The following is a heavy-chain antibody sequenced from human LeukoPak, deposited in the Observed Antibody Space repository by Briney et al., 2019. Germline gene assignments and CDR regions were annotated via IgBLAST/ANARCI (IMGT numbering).Heavy chain of an antibody. D-gene: IGHD6-13*01. CDR2: IRSKAYGGTT. J-gene: IGHJ4*02. CDR3: TSAGSSWDRAFDY. Sequence: GGSLRLSCTASGFTFGDYAMSWVRQAPGKGLEWVGFIRSKAYGGTTEYAASVKGRFTISRDDSKSIAYLQMNSMKTDDTAVYYCTSAGSSWDRAFDYWGQGTLVTVSS. CDR1: GFTFGDYA. V-gene: IGHV3-49*04.